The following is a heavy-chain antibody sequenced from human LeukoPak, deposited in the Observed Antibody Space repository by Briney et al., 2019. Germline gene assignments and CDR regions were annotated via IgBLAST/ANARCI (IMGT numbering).Heavy chain of an antibody. CDR2: ISSSSSYI. D-gene: IGHD2-8*02. V-gene: IGHV3-21*01. CDR3: ARVRVVWWHGMDV. J-gene: IGHJ6*04. Sequence: GGSLRLSCAASGFTFSSYSMNWVRQAPGKGLEWVSSISSSSSYIYYADSVKGRFTISRDNAKNSLYLQMNSLRAEDTAVYYCARVRVVWWHGMDVWGKGTTVTVSS. CDR1: GFTFSSYS.